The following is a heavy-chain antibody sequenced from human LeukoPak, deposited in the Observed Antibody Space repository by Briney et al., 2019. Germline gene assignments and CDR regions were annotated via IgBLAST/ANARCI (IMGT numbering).Heavy chain of an antibody. CDR1: GFTFDDYG. V-gene: IGHV3-20*04. CDR3: AREKCSGGSCYPVESNWFDP. Sequence: GGSLRLSCAASGFTFDDYGMNWVRQAPGKGLEWVSGINWNGGSTGYADSVKGRFTISRDNAKNSLYLQMNSLRAEDTALYYCAREKCSGGSCYPVESNWFDPWGQGTLVTVSS. CDR2: INWNGGST. J-gene: IGHJ5*02. D-gene: IGHD2-15*01.